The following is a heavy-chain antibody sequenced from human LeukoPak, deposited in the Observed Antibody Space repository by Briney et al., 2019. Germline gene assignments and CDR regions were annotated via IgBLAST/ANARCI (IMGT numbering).Heavy chain of an antibody. CDR3: ARDRSDYYGSGSYIDY. Sequence: SETLSLTCTVSGGSISSYYWSWIRQPPGKGLEWIGYIYYSGSTNYNPSLKSRVTISVDTSKNQFSLKLSSVTAADTAVYYCARDRSDYYGSGSYIDYWGQGTLVTVSS. CDR2: IYYSGST. V-gene: IGHV4-59*12. J-gene: IGHJ4*02. D-gene: IGHD3-10*01. CDR1: GGSISSYY.